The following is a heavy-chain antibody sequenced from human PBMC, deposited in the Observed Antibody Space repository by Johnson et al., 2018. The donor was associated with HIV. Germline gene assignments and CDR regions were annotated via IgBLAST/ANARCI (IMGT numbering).Heavy chain of an antibody. CDR1: GFTVSSNY. CDR3: ARAPQKYNWSYMMAFDI. V-gene: IGHV3-53*01. D-gene: IGHD1-7*01. J-gene: IGHJ3*02. Sequence: LQLVESGGGLIQPGGSLRLSCAASGFTVSSNYMNWVRQAPGKGLEWVSVIYSDGSTYYADSVKGRFTISRDNSKNTLYLQMNGLRAEDTAVYYCARAPQKYNWSYMMAFDILGQGTMVTVSS. CDR2: IYSDGST.